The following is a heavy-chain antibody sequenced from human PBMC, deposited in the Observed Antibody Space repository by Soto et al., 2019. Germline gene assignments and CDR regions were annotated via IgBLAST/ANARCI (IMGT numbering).Heavy chain of an antibody. D-gene: IGHD3-22*01. CDR3: ASVGSDYDNSGYYLP. V-gene: IGHV4-4*02. J-gene: IGHJ5*02. CDR2: IYHSGST. Sequence: SETLSLTCIVSGGSVSSSNWWSWVRQPAGKGLEWIGEIYHSGSTTYNPSLKSRATISVDKSENQFSLRLKSVTAADTAVYYCASVGSDYDNSGYYLPWGPGTLVTVSS. CDR1: GGSVSSSNW.